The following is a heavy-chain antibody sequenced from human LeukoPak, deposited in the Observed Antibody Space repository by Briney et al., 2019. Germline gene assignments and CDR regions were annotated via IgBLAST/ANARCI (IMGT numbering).Heavy chain of an antibody. V-gene: IGHV3-30*04. CDR3: AKGRGRGILWFGELFL. CDR2: ISYDGGNK. D-gene: IGHD3-10*01. J-gene: IGHJ4*02. Sequence: GGSLRLSCAASGFTFSSYAMHWVRQAPGRGLEWVAVISYDGGNKYYADSVKGRFTISRDNSKNTLYLQMNSLRAEDTAVYYCAKGRGRGILWFGELFLWGQGTLVTVSS. CDR1: GFTFSSYA.